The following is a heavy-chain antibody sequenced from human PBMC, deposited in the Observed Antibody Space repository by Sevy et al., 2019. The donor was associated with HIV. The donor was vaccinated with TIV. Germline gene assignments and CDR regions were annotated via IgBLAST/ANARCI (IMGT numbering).Heavy chain of an antibody. V-gene: IGHV1-24*01. CDR2: FDPEDGET. Sequence: ASVKASCKVSGSTLSRLSMHWVRQVPGKGLEWMASFDPEDGETFYARKFQGRVTMTEDTSTDTAYMELSSLRSEDTAVYFCATTKDYYESYGSPFDYWGQGTLVTVSS. CDR1: GSTLSRLS. D-gene: IGHD3-22*01. J-gene: IGHJ4*02. CDR3: ATTKDYYESYGSPFDY.